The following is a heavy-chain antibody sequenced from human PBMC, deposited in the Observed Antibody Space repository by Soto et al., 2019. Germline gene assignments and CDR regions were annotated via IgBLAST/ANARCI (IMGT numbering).Heavy chain of an antibody. V-gene: IGHV1-24*01. Sequence: ASVKVSCKVSGYTLTELSMHWVRQAPGKGLEWMGGFDPEDGETIYAQKFQGRVTMTEDTSTDTAYMELSSLRSEDTAVYYCATFRIARSDYGDYYAPLDYWGQGTLVTVSS. CDR2: FDPEDGET. CDR1: GYTLTELS. CDR3: ATFRIARSDYGDYYAPLDY. J-gene: IGHJ4*02. D-gene: IGHD4-17*01.